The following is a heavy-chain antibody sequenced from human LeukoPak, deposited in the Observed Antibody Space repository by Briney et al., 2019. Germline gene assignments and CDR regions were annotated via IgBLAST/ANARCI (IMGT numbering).Heavy chain of an antibody. CDR2: INPNSGGT. CDR3: AREEQQLVWPDAYYYMDV. Sequence: ASVKVSCKASGYTFTGYYMHWVRQAPGQGLEWMGRINPNSGGTNYAQKFQGSVTMTRDTSISTAYMELSRLRSNDTAVYYCAREEQQLVWPDAYYYMDVWGKGTTVTVSS. J-gene: IGHJ6*03. D-gene: IGHD6-13*01. V-gene: IGHV1-2*06. CDR1: GYTFTGYY.